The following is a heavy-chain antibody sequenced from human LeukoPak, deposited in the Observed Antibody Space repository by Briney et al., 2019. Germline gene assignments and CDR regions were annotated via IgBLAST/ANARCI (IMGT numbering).Heavy chain of an antibody. J-gene: IGHJ4*02. CDR1: GGSISPYY. Sequence: SETLSLTCTVSGGSISPYYWSWIRQPPGKGLEWIGYIYYSGSTNYNPSLKSRVTISVDTSKNQFSLKLSSVTAADTAVYYCARQRDYGDYAYFDYWGQGTLVTVSS. D-gene: IGHD4-17*01. CDR2: IYYSGST. CDR3: ARQRDYGDYAYFDY. V-gene: IGHV4-59*08.